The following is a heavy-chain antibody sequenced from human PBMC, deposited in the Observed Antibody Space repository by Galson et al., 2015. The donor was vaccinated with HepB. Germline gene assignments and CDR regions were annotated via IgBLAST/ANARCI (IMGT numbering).Heavy chain of an antibody. Sequence: SLRLSCAASGFTVSSNYMSWVRQAPGKGLEWVSFIYSGGATCYADSVKGRFTISRDNSKNTLYLQMNSLRAEDTAVYYCAGAGTGDGYNYNYYGLDVWGQGTTVTVSS. CDR1: GFTVSSNY. V-gene: IGHV3-66*02. D-gene: IGHD5-24*01. J-gene: IGHJ6*02. CDR2: IYSGGAT. CDR3: AGAGTGDGYNYNYYGLDV.